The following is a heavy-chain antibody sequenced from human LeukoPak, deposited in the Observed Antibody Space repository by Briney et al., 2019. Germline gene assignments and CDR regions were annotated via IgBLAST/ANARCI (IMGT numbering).Heavy chain of an antibody. V-gene: IGHV3-30*18. J-gene: IGHJ4*02. CDR3: AKDLNLAVTGEPTDYFDY. CDR2: ISYDGSNK. Sequence: PGGSLRLSCAASGFTFSSYGMHWVRQAPGKGLEWVAVISYDGSNKYYADSVKGRFTISRDNSKNTLYLQMNSLRAEDTAVYYCAKDLNLAVTGEPTDYFDYWGQGTLVTVSS. D-gene: IGHD2-21*02. CDR1: GFTFSSYG.